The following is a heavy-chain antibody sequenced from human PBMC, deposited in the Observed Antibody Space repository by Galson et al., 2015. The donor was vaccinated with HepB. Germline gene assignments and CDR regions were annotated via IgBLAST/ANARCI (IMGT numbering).Heavy chain of an antibody. CDR2: ISKNDMTT. D-gene: IGHD2/OR15-2a*01. CDR1: GITLTDYD. V-gene: IGHV3-23*05. Sequence: SLRLSCAATGITLTDYDMSWVRQAPGKGLEWISGISKNDMTTHFADPVKGRFTISRHKSRNVLYLQMNSLKVGDTAVYYCAKGSPTSFYHYYMDVWGKGTTAIVSS. J-gene: IGHJ6*03. CDR3: AKGSPTSFYHYYMDV.